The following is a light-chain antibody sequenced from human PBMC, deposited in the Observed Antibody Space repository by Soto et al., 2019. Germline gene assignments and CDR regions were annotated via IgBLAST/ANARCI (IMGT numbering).Light chain of an antibody. CDR1: QSVSSN. CDR2: GAS. J-gene: IGKJ1*01. CDR3: QQYTDWSLT. Sequence: EIVMTQSPDTLSVSPGERATLSCRASQSVSSNLAWYQHKPGQAPRLLMYGASTRATGVPARFSGSGSGTEFTLTISSLQSEDFAVYYCQQYTDWSLTFGQATRVEIK. V-gene: IGKV3-15*01.